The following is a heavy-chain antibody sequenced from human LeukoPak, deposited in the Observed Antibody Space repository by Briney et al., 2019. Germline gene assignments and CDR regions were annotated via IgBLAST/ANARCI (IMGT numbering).Heavy chain of an antibody. V-gene: IGHV4-61*02. CDR3: ARELKGYYFGY. CDR2: IYTSGST. Sequence: ASETLSLTCTVSGGSISSGSYYWSWIRQPAGKGLEWIGRIYTSGSTNYNPSLKSRVTISVDTSKNQFSLKLSSVTAADTAVYYCARELKGYYFGYWGQGTLVTVSS. J-gene: IGHJ4*02. CDR1: GGSISSGSYY.